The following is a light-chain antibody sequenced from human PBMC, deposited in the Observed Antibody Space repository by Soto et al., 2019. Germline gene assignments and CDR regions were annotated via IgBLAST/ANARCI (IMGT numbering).Light chain of an antibody. CDR3: QQYDKYST. J-gene: IGKJ1*01. CDR1: QSISVS. Sequence: IQMTQSPSTLSASVGDTVTITCRARQSISVSLAWYQQKPGKAPNLLIYDASTLQGGVPSRFSGSGSGTEFTLTVTILQPEDFATYFCQQYDKYSTFGHGTKVDVK. V-gene: IGKV1-5*01. CDR2: DAS.